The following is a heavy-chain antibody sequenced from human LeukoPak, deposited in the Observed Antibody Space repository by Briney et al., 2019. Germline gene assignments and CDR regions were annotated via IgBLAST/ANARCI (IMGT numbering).Heavy chain of an antibody. V-gene: IGHV1-2*02. CDR1: GYTFTSYG. D-gene: IGHD6-19*01. J-gene: IGHJ4*02. CDR2: INPNSGGT. CDR3: ARDKSVAGTRLGRQYYFDY. Sequence: GASVKVSCKASGYTFTSYGISWVRQAPGQGLEWMGWINPNSGGTNYAQKFQGRVTMTRDTSISTAYMELSRLRSDDTAVYYCARDKSVAGTRLGRQYYFDYWGQGTLVTVSS.